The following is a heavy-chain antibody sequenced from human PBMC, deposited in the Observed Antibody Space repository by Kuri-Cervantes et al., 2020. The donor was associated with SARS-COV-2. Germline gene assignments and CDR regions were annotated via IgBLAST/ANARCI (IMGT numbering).Heavy chain of an antibody. CDR2: INPNSGGT. J-gene: IGHJ3*02. CDR3: ARLGTRGYSYGYPLGAFDI. CDR1: GYTFTGYY. V-gene: IGHV1-2*04. D-gene: IGHD5-18*01. Sequence: ASVKVSCKASGYTFTGYYMHWVRQAPGQGLEWMGWINPNSGGTNYAQKLQGWVTMTRDTSISTAYMELSRLRSDDTAVYYCARLGTRGYSYGYPLGAFDIWGQGTMVTVSS.